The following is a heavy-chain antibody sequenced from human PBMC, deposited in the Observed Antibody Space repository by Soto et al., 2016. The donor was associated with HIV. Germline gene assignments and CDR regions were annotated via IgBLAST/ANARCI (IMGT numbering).Heavy chain of an antibody. CDR2: INPSGGYT. CDR1: GYSFTSYY. J-gene: IGHJ3*02. V-gene: IGHV1-46*01. CDR3: ARGYYDSSAQGAFDI. Sequence: QVQLMQSGPEVKKSGASMKVSCKASGYSFTSYYIHWVRQAPGQGLEWVGIINPSGGYTTYAQKFQDRVTMTRDTFTSTVYMELSSLRSEDTAVYYCARGYYDSSAQGAFDIWGQGTMVTVSS. D-gene: IGHD3-22*01.